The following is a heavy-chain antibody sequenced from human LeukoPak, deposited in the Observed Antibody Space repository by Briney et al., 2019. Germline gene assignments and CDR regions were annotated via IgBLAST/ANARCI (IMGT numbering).Heavy chain of an antibody. Sequence: PGGSLRLSCAASGFTFSSYSMNWVRQAPGKGLEWVASISSSSSYIYYAESVKGRFTISRDNAKNSLYLQMNSLRAEDTAVYYCARLRPADGGSYFAFDYWGQGGLVTVSS. CDR1: GFTFSSYS. CDR3: ARLRPADGGSYFAFDY. D-gene: IGHD1-26*01. CDR2: ISSSSSYI. J-gene: IGHJ4*02. V-gene: IGHV3-21*01.